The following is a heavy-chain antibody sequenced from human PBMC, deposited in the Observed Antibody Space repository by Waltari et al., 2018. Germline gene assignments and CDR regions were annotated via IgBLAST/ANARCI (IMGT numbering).Heavy chain of an antibody. CDR1: GFTFSEYS. Sequence: EGRLVDSGGGLVQPGGSLRLSCAASGFTFSEYSMSWVRQAPGKGLEWVANIKPDGSDTKFADCVKGRFSMGRDNAKKSLYLEMKTLRTEDTAVYYCASGDIVVVVAATPDAFDIWGQGTMVTVSS. V-gene: IGHV3-7*03. D-gene: IGHD2-15*01. CDR3: ASGDIVVVVAATPDAFDI. J-gene: IGHJ3*02. CDR2: IKPDGSDT.